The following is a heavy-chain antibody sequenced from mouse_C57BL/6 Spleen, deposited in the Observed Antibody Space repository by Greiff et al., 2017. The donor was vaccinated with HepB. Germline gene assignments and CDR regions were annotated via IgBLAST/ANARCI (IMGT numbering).Heavy chain of an antibody. V-gene: IGHV1-15*01. CDR1: GYTFTDYE. CDR2: IDPETGGT. Sequence: VQLQQSGAELVRPGASVTLSCKASGYTFTDYEMHWVKQTPVHGLEWIGAIDPETGGTAYNQKFKGKAILTADKSSSTAYMELRSLTSEDSAVYYCTGDYGVYFDVWGTGTTVTVSS. CDR3: TGDYGVYFDV. D-gene: IGHD2-4*01. J-gene: IGHJ1*03.